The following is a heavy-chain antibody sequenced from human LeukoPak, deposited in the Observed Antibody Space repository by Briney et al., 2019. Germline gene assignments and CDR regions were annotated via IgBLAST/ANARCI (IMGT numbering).Heavy chain of an antibody. V-gene: IGHV3-21*01. D-gene: IGHD3-22*01. Sequence: PGGSLRLSCAASGFTFRSYSMNWVRQAPGKGREWVSSISSSSSYIYYADSVKGRFTISRDNAKNSLYLQMNSLRAEDTAVYYCARETYYYDSSGYYSYYYYMDVWGKGTTVTVSS. CDR1: GFTFRSYS. CDR3: ARETYYYDSSGYYSYYYYMDV. CDR2: ISSSSSYI. J-gene: IGHJ6*03.